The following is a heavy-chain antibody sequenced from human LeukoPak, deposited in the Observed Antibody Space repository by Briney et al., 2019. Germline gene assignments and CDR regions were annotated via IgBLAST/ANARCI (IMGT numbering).Heavy chain of an antibody. J-gene: IGHJ4*02. Sequence: PGGSLRLSCAASGFTFSTYWMHWVRQDPGKGLVWVSRISSDASITSYADPVKGRFTISRDNAKNTLYLQMNSLRAEDTALYYCPTSARTYTGSSLDYWGQGPLVTVPS. CDR1: GFTFSTYW. V-gene: IGHV3-74*01. D-gene: IGHD2-15*01. CDR3: PTSARTYTGSSLDY. CDR2: ISSDASIT.